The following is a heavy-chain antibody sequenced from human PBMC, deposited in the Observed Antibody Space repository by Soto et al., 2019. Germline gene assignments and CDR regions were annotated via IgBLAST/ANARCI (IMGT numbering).Heavy chain of an antibody. V-gene: IGHV1-8*02. D-gene: IGHD6-13*01. CDR1: GYDFTAYD. CDR3: GRGPSPRAPAGGTPFYYAMDV. CDR2: MNPINGAT. J-gene: IGHJ6*02. Sequence: ASVKVSCKGSGYDFTAYDINLVREASGQWLEWMGWMNPINGATGSARRFQGRVSMTRNTATGTAYLELTSLRSDDTAVYYCGRGPSPRAPAGGTPFYYAMDVWGQGTTVTVSS.